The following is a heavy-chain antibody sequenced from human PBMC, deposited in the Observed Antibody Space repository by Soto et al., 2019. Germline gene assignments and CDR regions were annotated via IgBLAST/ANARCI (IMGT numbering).Heavy chain of an antibody. CDR2: ISNDGNK. CDR1: GFIFSSYV. Sequence: QVQLVESGGAVVQPGRSLRLSCAASGFIFSSYVIHWVRQGPGKGLEWVALISNDGNKHYSDSVKDRFTISRDNSKNKWDLAMNSLRAEDTCIYYCAREDESSGYAGTFHHWGQGTLVTVSP. D-gene: IGHD3-22*01. J-gene: IGHJ1*01. V-gene: IGHV3-30-3*01. CDR3: AREDESSGYAGTFHH.